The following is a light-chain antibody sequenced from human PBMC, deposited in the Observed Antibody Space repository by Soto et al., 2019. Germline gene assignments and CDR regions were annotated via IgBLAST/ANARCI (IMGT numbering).Light chain of an antibody. CDR2: EGS. J-gene: IGLJ3*02. Sequence: QSALTQPASVSGSPGQSITISCAGTSSDVGSFNLVSWYQHHPGKVPKLIIYEGSKRPSGVSNRFSGSRSGNTASLTISGLQAEDEADYYCCSYAGSRTWVFGGGTKVTVL. V-gene: IGLV2-23*01. CDR1: SSDVGSFNL. CDR3: CSYAGSRTWV.